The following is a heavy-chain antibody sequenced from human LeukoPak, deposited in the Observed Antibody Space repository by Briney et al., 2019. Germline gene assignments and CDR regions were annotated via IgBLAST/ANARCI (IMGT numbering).Heavy chain of an antibody. CDR1: GGVFTTYA. J-gene: IGHJ4*02. CDR3: TIIPNVILFTHYFEY. V-gene: IGHV1-69*01. Sequence: SVKVSCKASGGVFTTYAISWVRQAPGQGLEWMGGIIPFLGTTNYAQKFQGRVTITADEPSRTAYMELTYLRSDDTAVYYCTIIPNVILFTHYFEYWGQGTLVTVSS. D-gene: IGHD2-21*01. CDR2: IIPFLGTT.